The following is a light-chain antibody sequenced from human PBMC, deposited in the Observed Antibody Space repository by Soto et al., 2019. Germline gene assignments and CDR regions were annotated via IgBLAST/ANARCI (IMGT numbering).Light chain of an antibody. CDR2: DAS. J-gene: IGKJ1*01. CDR1: QTISNR. V-gene: IGKV1-5*01. CDR3: QHYSSYSST. Sequence: DIEMTQSPSTLSASVGDRVTISCRASQTISNRLAWYQQKPGKAPKLLIYDASILDSGVPSRFRGSGSGTEFTLTISSLQPDDFAAYYCQHYSSYSSTFGQGTQVDIK.